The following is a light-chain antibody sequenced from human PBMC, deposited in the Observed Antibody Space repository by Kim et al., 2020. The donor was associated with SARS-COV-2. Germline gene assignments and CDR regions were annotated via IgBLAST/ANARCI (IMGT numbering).Light chain of an antibody. CDR2: DNS. CDR1: SSNIGAGYD. V-gene: IGLV1-40*01. J-gene: IGLJ1*01. CDR3: QSYDSSLSALYV. Sequence: VTISCTGSSSNIGAGYDVHWYQQLPGTAPQLLIYDNSNRPSGVPDRFSGSKSGTSASLAITGLQAEDEADYYCQSYDSSLSALYVFGTGTKVTVL.